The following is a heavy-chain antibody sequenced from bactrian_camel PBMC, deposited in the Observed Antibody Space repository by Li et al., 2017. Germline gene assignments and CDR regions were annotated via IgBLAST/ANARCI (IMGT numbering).Heavy chain of an antibody. CDR3: GSDEEGLECDNPRHFMLQAGDY. Sequence: VQLVESGGGSVQAGGSLRLSCTASGYLTTHYCMGWFRQVPGKEREAVAGIDNDGTIRYADSVKGRLTIARDNAKNILSLQMISLKAEDTAMYYCGSDEEGLECDNPRHFMLQAGDYWGQGTQVTVS. J-gene: IGHJ4*01. V-gene: IGHV3S53*01. CDR1: GYLTTHYC. CDR2: IDNDGTI. D-gene: IGHD3*01.